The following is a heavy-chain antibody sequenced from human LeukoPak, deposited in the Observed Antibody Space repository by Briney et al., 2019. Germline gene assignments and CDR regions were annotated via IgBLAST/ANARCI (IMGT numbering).Heavy chain of an antibody. CDR1: GFTFSSYG. CDR2: IWYDGSNK. V-gene: IGHV3-33*06. D-gene: IGHD3-22*01. Sequence: GGSLRLACAASGFTFSSYGMHWVRQAPGKGLEWVAVIWYDGSNKYYADSVKGRFTISRDNSKNTLYLQMNSLRAEDTAVYYCAKGGYCVSSGALRNYWGQGTLVTVSS. CDR3: AKGGYCVSSGALRNY. J-gene: IGHJ4*02.